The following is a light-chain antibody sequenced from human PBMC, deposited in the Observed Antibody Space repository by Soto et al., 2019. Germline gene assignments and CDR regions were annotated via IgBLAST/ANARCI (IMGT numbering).Light chain of an antibody. CDR1: CSNIGADYH. CDR2: TNT. Sequence: QSVLTQPPSVSGAPGQRVTISCTGSCSNIGADYHVHWYQQLPGTAPKLLIYTNTNRPSGVPDRFSASKSGTSASLAITGLQAEDEADYYCQSYDISLSAWVFGGGTKVTVL. J-gene: IGLJ2*01. V-gene: IGLV1-40*01. CDR3: QSYDISLSAWV.